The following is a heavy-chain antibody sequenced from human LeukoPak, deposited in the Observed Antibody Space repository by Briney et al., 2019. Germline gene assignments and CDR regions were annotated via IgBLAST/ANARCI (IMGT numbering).Heavy chain of an antibody. Sequence: ASVKVSCKASGYTFTSYGISWVRQAPGQGLEWMGWISAYNGNTNYAQKLQGRVTMTTDTSTSTAYMEPRSLRSDDTAVYYCARVPLSITMIVGDDAFDIWGQGTMVTVSS. D-gene: IGHD3-22*01. CDR3: ARVPLSITMIVGDDAFDI. J-gene: IGHJ3*02. CDR1: GYTFTSYG. CDR2: ISAYNGNT. V-gene: IGHV1-18*01.